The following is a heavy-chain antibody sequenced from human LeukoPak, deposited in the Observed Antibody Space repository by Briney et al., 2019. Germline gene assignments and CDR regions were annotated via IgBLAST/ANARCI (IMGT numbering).Heavy chain of an antibody. J-gene: IGHJ5*02. V-gene: IGHV1-2*02. CDR2: INPNSGGT. CDR1: GYTFTSYG. CDR3: AREWGSSSWFNWFDP. D-gene: IGHD6-13*01. Sequence: ASVKVSCKASGYTFTSYGISWVRQAPGQGLEWMGWINPNSGGTNYAQKFQGRVTMTRDTSISTAYMELSRLRSDDMAVYYCAREWGSSSWFNWFDPWGQGTLVTVSS.